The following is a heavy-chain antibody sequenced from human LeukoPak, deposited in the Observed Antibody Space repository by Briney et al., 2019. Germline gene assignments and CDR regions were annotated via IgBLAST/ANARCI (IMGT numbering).Heavy chain of an antibody. J-gene: IGHJ4*02. V-gene: IGHV3-23*01. CDR2: ISGSGGST. D-gene: IGHD3-3*01. CDR1: GFTFSSYA. Sequence: GGSLRLSCAASGFTFSSYAMSWVRQAPGKGLEWVSAISGSGGSTYYADSVKGRFTISRDNSKNTLYLQMNSLRAEDTAVYYCAALRFLVWLHSTEIDYWGQGTLVTVSS. CDR3: AALRFLVWLHSTEIDY.